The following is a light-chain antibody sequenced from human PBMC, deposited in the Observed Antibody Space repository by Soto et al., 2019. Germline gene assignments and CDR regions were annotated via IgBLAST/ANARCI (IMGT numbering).Light chain of an antibody. Sequence: PGERATLSCWASQSVSRNQLAWYQQKPGQAPRLLIYDASSRATGIPDRFSGSGSGTDFTLTISRLETEDFAVYYCQQYGTSPPYTFGQGSNLEIK. V-gene: IGKV3-20*01. CDR2: DAS. CDR3: QQYGTSPPYT. J-gene: IGKJ2*01. CDR1: QSVSRNQ.